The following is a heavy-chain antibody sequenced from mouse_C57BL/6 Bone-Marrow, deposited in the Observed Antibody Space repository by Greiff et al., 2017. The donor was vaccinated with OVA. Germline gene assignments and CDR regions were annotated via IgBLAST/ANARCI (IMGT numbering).Heavy chain of an antibody. V-gene: IGHV5-9-1*02. J-gene: IGHJ4*01. CDR1: GFTFSSYA. Sequence: SGAELVKPGGSLKLSCAASGFTFSSYAMSWVRQTPEKRLEWVAYISSGGDYIYYADTVKGRFTISRDNARNTLYLQMSSLKSEDTAMYYCTRLRDAMDFWGQGTSVTVSS. CDR3: TRLRDAMDF. CDR2: ISSGGDYI. D-gene: IGHD1-1*01.